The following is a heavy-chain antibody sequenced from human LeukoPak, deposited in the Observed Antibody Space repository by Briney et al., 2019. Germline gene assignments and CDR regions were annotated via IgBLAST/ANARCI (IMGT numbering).Heavy chain of an antibody. Sequence: PGGSLRLSCAASGFTFDDYAMHWVRQAPGKGLEGVSGISWNSGSIGYADSVKGRFTISRDNAKNSLYLQMNSLIAEDMALYYCAKDIFSGGTATASYDYCGQGTLVTVSS. D-gene: IGHD6-13*01. CDR2: ISWNSGSI. CDR1: GFTFDDYA. V-gene: IGHV3-9*03. CDR3: AKDIFSGGTATASYDY. J-gene: IGHJ4*02.